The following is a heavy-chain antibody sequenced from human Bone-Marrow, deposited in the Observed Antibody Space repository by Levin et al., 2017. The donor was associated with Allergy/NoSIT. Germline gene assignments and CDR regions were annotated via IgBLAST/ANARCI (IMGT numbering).Heavy chain of an antibody. CDR2: ISGSGDFTYSADST. CDR1: GFSFSNYA. V-gene: IGHV3-23*01. Sequence: ETLSLTCAASGFSFSNYAMSWVRQAPGKGLEWVSSISGSGDFTYSADSTYYAASVKGRFTISRDNTKNMLYLQMDSLRAEDAALYYCAKDPFRTTVTAFEYWGQGTLVNVSS. D-gene: IGHD4-17*01. CDR3: AKDPFRTTVTAFEY. J-gene: IGHJ4*02.